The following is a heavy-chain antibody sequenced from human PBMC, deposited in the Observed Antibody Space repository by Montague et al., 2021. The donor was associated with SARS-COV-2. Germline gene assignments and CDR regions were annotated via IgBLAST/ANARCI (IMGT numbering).Heavy chain of an antibody. D-gene: IGHD3-22*01. CDR1: GFTFSSYA. CDR3: AKGAGRYYDSSGYYGY. Sequence: FLRLSCAASGFTFSSYAMSWVRQAPGKGLEWVSVIYVGGSSTYYADFVKGRFTISKDNSKNTLYLQINSLRAEDTAVYYCAKGAGRYYDSSGYYGYWGQGTLVTVSS. J-gene: IGHJ4*02. CDR2: IYVGGSST. V-gene: IGHV3-23*03.